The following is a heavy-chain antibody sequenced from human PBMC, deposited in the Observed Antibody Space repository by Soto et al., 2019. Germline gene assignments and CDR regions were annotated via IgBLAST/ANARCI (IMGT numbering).Heavy chain of an antibody. CDR2: IHYSGTT. Sequence: SETLSLTCTVSGGSMRNYFWTWIRQPPGKGLEWIGYIHYSGTTSFFPSYNPSLRSRVTISEDTSKNQFSLKLLSVTTADTAVYFCAAGEASSRNLAPYYLDSWGQGTLVTVSS. D-gene: IGHD6-13*01. J-gene: IGHJ4*02. V-gene: IGHV4-59*01. CDR3: AAGEASSRNLAPYYLDS. CDR1: GGSMRNYF.